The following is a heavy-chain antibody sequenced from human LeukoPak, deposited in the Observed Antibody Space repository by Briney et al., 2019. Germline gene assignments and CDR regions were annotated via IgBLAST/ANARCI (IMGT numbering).Heavy chain of an antibody. Sequence: GGSLRLSCAASGFTFSSYWMSWVRQAPGKGLEWVANIKQDGSEKYYVDSVKGRFTISRDNAKNSLYLQLNSLRAEDTAVYYCARGSLFSPNWFDPWGQGTLVTVSS. CDR1: GFTFSSYW. V-gene: IGHV3-7*01. CDR2: IKQDGSEK. D-gene: IGHD3-10*02. J-gene: IGHJ5*02. CDR3: ARGSLFSPNWFDP.